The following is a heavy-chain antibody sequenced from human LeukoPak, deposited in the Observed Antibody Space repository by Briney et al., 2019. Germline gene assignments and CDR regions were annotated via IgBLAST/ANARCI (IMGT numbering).Heavy chain of an antibody. J-gene: IGHJ5*02. CDR3: ARAYCSGGSCYPRFDP. CDR1: GYTFTSYG. CDR2: ISAYNGNT. D-gene: IGHD2-15*01. V-gene: IGHV1-18*01. Sequence: GASVKVSCKASGYTFTSYGISWVRQAPGQGLEWMGWISAYNGNTNYAQKLQGRVTMTTYTSTSTAYMELRSLRSDDTAVYYCARAYCSGGSCYPRFDPWGQGTLVTVSS.